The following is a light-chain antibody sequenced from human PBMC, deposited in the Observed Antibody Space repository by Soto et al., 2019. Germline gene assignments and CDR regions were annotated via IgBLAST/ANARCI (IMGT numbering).Light chain of an antibody. J-gene: IGLJ1*01. Sequence: QSALTQPASVSGSPGQSITISCTGTSSDVGGYNFVSWYQHHPGKAPKLMISDVSNRPSGVSNRFSGSKSGNTASLTISGLQAEDEADYYCNSYTRSRTYVFGTGTKVTVL. CDR3: NSYTRSRTYV. V-gene: IGLV2-14*01. CDR1: SSDVGGYNF. CDR2: DVS.